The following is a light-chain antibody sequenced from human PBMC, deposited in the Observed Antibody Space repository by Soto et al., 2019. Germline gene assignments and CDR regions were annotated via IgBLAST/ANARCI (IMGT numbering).Light chain of an antibody. J-gene: IGLJ1*01. CDR1: STDVGGYNY. CDR3: GSYTSTDTPFV. Sequence: QSVLAQTASLSGAPGQSITISCSGTSTDVGGYNYVSWYQHHPGKGPKLIIYEVSNRPSGVSERFSGSKSGKKASLIISNLEAEDESDYYCGSYTSTDTPFVFGTGTKVTVL. V-gene: IGLV2-14*01. CDR2: EVS.